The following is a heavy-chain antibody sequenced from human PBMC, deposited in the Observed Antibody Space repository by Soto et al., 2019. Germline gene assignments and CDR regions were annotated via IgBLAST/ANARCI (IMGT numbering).Heavy chain of an antibody. D-gene: IGHD6-19*01. CDR3: AHRRGSGWYTRIMYGMDV. CDR1: GFSLSTSGVG. CDR2: IYWDDDK. J-gene: IGHJ6*02. V-gene: IGHV2-5*02. Sequence: QITLKESGPTLVKPTQTLTLTCTFSGFSLSTSGVGVGWIRQPPGKALEWLALIYWDDDKRYSPSLKSRLTITKDTPKNPVVLTMTNLDHVDTAPYYCAHRRGSGWYTRIMYGMDVWGQGTTVTVSS.